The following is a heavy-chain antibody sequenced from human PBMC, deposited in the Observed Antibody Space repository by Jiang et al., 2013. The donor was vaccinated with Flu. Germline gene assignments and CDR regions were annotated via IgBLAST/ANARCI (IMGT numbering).Heavy chain of an antibody. V-gene: IGHV4-38-2*02. CDR3: ARVSPLWGIAVAGKKFDY. Sequence: ITDFYWSWIRQPPGKGLEWIGSIYHSGSTYYNPSLKSRVTISVDTSKNQFSLQLSSVTAADTAVYYCARVSPLWGIAVAGKKFDYWGQGTLVTVSS. D-gene: IGHD6-19*01. J-gene: IGHJ4*02. CDR1: ITDFY. CDR2: IYHSGST.